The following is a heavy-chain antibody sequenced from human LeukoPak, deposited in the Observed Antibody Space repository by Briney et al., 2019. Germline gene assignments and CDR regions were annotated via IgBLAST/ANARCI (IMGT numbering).Heavy chain of an antibody. CDR3: ARVLGQYYFDY. CDR2: INPNSGGT. CDR1: GYTFTSYD. Sequence: ASVRVSCKASGYTFTSYDINWVRQAPGQGLEWMGWINPNSGGTNYAQKFQGRVTMTRDTSISTAYMELSRLRSDDTAVYYCARVLGQYYFDYWGQGTLVTVSS. V-gene: IGHV1-2*02. J-gene: IGHJ4*02. D-gene: IGHD2-2*01.